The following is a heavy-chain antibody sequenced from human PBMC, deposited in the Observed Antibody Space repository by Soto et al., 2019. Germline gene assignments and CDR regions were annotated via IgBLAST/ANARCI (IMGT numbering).Heavy chain of an antibody. CDR1: GFTFSSYA. D-gene: IGHD3-22*01. CDR3: AKETPGNYYDSSGYYYA. V-gene: IGHV3-23*01. CDR2: ISGSGGST. J-gene: IGHJ5*02. Sequence: GGSLRLSCAASGFTFSSYAMSWVRQAPGKGLEWVSAISGSGGSTYYADSVKGRFTISRDNSKNTLYLQMNSLRAEDTAVYYCAKETPGNYYDSSGYYYAWGQGTLVTVSS.